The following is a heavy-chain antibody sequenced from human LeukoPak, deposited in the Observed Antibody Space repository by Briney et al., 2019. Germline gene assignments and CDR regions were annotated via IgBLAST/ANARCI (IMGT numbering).Heavy chain of an antibody. D-gene: IGHD1-1*01. V-gene: IGHV1-18*01. CDR2: VSAYNGNT. CDR3: ARFDGLERGLGAFDI. J-gene: IGHJ3*02. Sequence: ASVKVSCKASGYTFTSYGISWVRQAPGQGLEWMGWVSAYNGNTNYAQKLQGRVTMTTDTSTSTAYMELRSLRSDDTAVYYCARFDGLERGLGAFDIWGQGTMVTVSS. CDR1: GYTFTSYG.